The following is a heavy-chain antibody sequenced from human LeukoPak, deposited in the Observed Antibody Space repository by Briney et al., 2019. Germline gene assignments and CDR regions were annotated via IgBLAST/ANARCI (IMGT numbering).Heavy chain of an antibody. Sequence: GRSLRLSCAASGFTFSSHAMHWVRQAPGKGLEWVAVISDDGSKKYNADSVKGRFSISRDNSNNTLYLQMDTLRPEDTAVYFCARADSGVGDYWGQGTLVTVSS. D-gene: IGHD6-19*01. CDR3: ARADSGVGDY. CDR1: GFTFSSHA. V-gene: IGHV3-30*04. J-gene: IGHJ4*02. CDR2: ISDDGSKK.